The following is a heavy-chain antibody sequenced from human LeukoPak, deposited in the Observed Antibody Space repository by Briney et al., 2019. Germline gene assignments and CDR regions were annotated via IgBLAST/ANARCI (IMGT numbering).Heavy chain of an antibody. CDR1: GDSINSTNW. V-gene: IGHV4-4*02. CDR2: IYHSGTT. CDR3: ASNGYSNAWVDY. D-gene: IGHD6-19*01. Sequence: PSGTLSLTCAVSGDSINSTNWWSWVRQPPGKGLEWIGEIYHSGTTNYNPSLKSRATISVDKSKNQFSLKLSSVNAADTAVYYCASNGYSNAWVDYRGQGTLVTVSS. J-gene: IGHJ4*02.